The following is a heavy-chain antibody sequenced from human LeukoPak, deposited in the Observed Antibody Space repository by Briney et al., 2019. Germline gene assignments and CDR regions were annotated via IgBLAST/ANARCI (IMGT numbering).Heavy chain of an antibody. CDR1: GFTFSSYW. CDR3: ARDHQYQLLLSRGYYYYGMDV. CDR2: INSDGSST. Sequence: GGSLRLSCAASGFTFSSYWMHWVRQAPRKGLVWVSRINSDGSSTSYGDSVKGRFTISRDNAKNTLYLQMNSLRAEDTAVYYCARDHQYQLLLSRGYYYYGMDVWGQGTTVTVSS. D-gene: IGHD2-2*01. V-gene: IGHV3-74*01. J-gene: IGHJ6*02.